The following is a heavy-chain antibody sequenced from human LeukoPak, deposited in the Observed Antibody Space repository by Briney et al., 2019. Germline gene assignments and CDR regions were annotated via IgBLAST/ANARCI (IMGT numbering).Heavy chain of an antibody. CDR1: GGSFRGYY. J-gene: IGHJ1*01. V-gene: IGHV4-34*01. D-gene: IGHD5-18*01. CDR3: ARRRDTAMVEH. CDR2: INHSGST. Sequence: SETLSLTCAVYGGSFRGYYWSWIRQPPGKGLEWIGEINHSGSTNYNPSLKSRVTISVDTSKNQFSLKLSSVTAADTAVYYCARRRDTAMVEHWGQGTLVTVSS.